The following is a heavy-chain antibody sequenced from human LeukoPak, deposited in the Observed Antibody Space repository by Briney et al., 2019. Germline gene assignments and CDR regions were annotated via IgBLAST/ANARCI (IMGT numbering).Heavy chain of an antibody. D-gene: IGHD4-23*01. Sequence: GASVRVSCKASGGTFSSYAISWVRQAPGQGLEWMGGIIPIFGATYYAQKFQGRVTITADESTSTAYVEQSSLRSEDTAVYYCAREGYAGNSNYYYYYGMDVWGQGTTVTVSS. CDR2: IIPIFGAT. V-gene: IGHV1-69*01. CDR1: GGTFSSYA. J-gene: IGHJ6*02. CDR3: AREGYAGNSNYYYYYGMDV.